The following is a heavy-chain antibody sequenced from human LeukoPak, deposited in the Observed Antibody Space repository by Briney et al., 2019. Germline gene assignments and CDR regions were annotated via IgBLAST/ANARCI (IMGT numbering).Heavy chain of an antibody. CDR2: IYSSGST. D-gene: IGHD6-6*01. Sequence: PSETLSLTCTVSGGSISSYYWSWIRQPAGKGLEWIGRIYSSGSTNYNPSLKSRVTMSLDTSKNQFSLKLSSVTAADTAVYYCARGGGIAARLTFDYWGQGTLVTVSS. J-gene: IGHJ4*02. CDR3: ARGGGIAARLTFDY. V-gene: IGHV4-4*07. CDR1: GGSISSYY.